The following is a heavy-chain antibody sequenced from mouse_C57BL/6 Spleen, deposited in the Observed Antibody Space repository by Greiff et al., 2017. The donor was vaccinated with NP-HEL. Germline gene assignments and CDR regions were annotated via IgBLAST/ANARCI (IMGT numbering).Heavy chain of an antibody. CDR2: IDPSDSYT. Sequence: VQLQQSGTVLARPGASVKMSCKTSGYTFTSYWMQWVKQRPGQGLEWIGEIDPSDSYTNYNQKFKGKATLTVDTSSSTAYMQLSSLTSEDSAVYYCARGGGNYENFDYWGQGTTLTVSS. D-gene: IGHD2-1*01. V-gene: IGHV1-50*01. CDR1: GYTFTSYW. CDR3: ARGGGNYENFDY. J-gene: IGHJ2*01.